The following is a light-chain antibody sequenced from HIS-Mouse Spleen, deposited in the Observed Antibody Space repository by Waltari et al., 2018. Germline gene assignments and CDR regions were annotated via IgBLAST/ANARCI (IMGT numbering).Light chain of an antibody. CDR2: QDR. CDR1: KLGDKY. Sequence: SYELTQPPSVSVSPGQTASITCSGDKLGDKYACWYQQKPGQSPVLVIYQDRKRPSGVPVRFAGANSGNTATLTISGTQAMDEADYYCQAWDSSTDVVFGGGTKLTVL. CDR3: QAWDSSTDVV. J-gene: IGLJ2*01. V-gene: IGLV3-1*01.